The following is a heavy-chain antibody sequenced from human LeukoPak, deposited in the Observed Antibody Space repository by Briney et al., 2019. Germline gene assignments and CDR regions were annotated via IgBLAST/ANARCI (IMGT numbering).Heavy chain of an antibody. J-gene: IGHJ6*02. D-gene: IGHD6-6*01. CDR3: ARALSSVGRRYYYYYGMDV. Sequence: PSETLSLTCAVYGGSFSGYYWSWIRQPPGKGLEWIGEINHSGSTNYNPSFKSRVTISVDTSKNQFSLELSSVTAADTAVYYCARALSSVGRRYYYYYGMDVWGQGTTVTVSS. V-gene: IGHV4-34*01. CDR2: INHSGST. CDR1: GGSFSGYY.